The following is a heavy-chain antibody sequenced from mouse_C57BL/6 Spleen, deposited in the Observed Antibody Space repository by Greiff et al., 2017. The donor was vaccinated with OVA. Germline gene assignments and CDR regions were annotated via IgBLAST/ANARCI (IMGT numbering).Heavy chain of an antibody. CDR2: IHPSDSDT. Sequence: QVQLQQPGAALVKPGASVKVSCKASGYTFTSYWMHWVKQRPGQGLEWIGRIHPSDSDTNYNQKFKGKATLTVDKSSSTAYMQLSSLTSEDSAVYYCAIAMIYYDYGDGCGYWGQGTTLTVSS. V-gene: IGHV1-74*01. J-gene: IGHJ2*01. CDR3: AIAMIYYDYGDGCGY. CDR1: GYTFTSYW. D-gene: IGHD2-4*01.